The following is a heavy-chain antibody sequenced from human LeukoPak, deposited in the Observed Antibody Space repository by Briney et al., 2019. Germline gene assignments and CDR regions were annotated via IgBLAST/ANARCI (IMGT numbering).Heavy chain of an antibody. J-gene: IGHJ3*02. CDR2: VYYSGNT. D-gene: IGHD6-13*01. CDR3: VTGYSSSWYFAFDI. V-gene: IGHV4-39*07. CDR1: DDSITIYY. Sequence: TSETLSLTCTVSDDSITIYYWSWIRQPPGKGLEWIGSVYYSGNTYYNSSLRSRVTISVDTSKNQFSLKLSSVTAADTAVYYCVTGYSSSWYFAFDIWGQGTMVTVSS.